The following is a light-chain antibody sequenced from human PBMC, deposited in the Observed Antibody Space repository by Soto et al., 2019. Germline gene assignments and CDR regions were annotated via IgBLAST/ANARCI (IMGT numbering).Light chain of an antibody. CDR3: QQYYSTPQWT. J-gene: IGKJ1*01. CDR1: QSVLYSSNNKNY. CDR2: WAS. Sequence: DIVMTQSPDSLAVSLGERATINCKSSQSVLYSSNNKNYLAWYQQKPGQPPKLLIYWASTRESGVPDRFSGRGSGTDFTLAISRLQAEDVAVYYCQQYYSTPQWTFGQGTKVELK. V-gene: IGKV4-1*01.